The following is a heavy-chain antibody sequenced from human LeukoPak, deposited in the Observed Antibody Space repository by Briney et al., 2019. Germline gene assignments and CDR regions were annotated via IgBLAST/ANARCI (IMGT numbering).Heavy chain of an antibody. CDR3: AKSQYSSSWPDYFDY. D-gene: IGHD6-13*01. J-gene: IGHJ4*02. CDR1: GFTFSSYG. Sequence: WGSLRLSCAASGFTFSSYGMSWVRQAPGKGLEWVSAISGSGGSTYYADSVKGRFTISRDNSKNTLYLQMNSLRAEDTAVYYCAKSQYSSSWPDYFDYWGQGTLVTVSS. V-gene: IGHV3-23*01. CDR2: ISGSGGST.